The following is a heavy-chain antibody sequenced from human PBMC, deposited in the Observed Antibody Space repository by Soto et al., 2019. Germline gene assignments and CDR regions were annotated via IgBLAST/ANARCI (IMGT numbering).Heavy chain of an antibody. J-gene: IGHJ6*02. CDR2: INPASGHT. V-gene: IGHV1-3*01. D-gene: IGHD1-26*01. Sequence: ASVKVSCKASGYTFTTYALHWVRQAPGQRLEWMGWINPASGHTKYSKKFQDRVTITRDTSARTGYMELSSLRSEDTAVYYCGRSVVGATGEILYNAMDVWGQGTTVTVSS. CDR1: GYTFTTYA. CDR3: GRSVVGATGEILYNAMDV.